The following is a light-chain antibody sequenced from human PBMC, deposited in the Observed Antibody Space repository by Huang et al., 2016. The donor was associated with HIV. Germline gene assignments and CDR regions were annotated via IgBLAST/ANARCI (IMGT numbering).Light chain of an antibody. CDR1: QSVSSN. CDR2: AAS. J-gene: IGKJ1*01. Sequence: EIVMTQSPATLSVSPGERATLPCRASQSVSSNLAWYQQKPGQAPRLHIYAASTRATGSPARFSGSGSGTEFTLTISSMQSEDFAVYYCQQYNNWPRTFGQGTKVEIK. V-gene: IGKV3-15*01. CDR3: QQYNNWPRT.